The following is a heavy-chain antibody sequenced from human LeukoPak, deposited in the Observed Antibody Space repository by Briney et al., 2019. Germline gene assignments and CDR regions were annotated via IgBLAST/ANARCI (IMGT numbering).Heavy chain of an antibody. CDR1: GGSISSGGYH. J-gene: IGHJ3*02. CDR2: IYHSGST. D-gene: IGHD5-18*01. Sequence: SETLSLTCTVSGGSISSGGYHWSWIRQPPGKGLEWIGYIYHSGSTYHNPSLKSRVTISVDPSKNQFSLKLRSLTAADTAIYYCARNKEGTAMLLGAFDIWGQGTMVTVSS. CDR3: ARNKEGTAMLLGAFDI. V-gene: IGHV4-30-2*01.